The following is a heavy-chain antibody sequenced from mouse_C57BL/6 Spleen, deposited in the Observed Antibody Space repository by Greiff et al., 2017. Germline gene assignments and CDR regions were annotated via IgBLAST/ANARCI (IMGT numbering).Heavy chain of an antibody. V-gene: IGHV7-3*01. CDR2: IRNKANGYTT. Sequence: EVKLVESGGGLVQPGGSLSLSCAASGFTFTDYYMSWVRQPPGKALEWLGFIRNKANGYTTEYSASVKGRFTISRDNSQSILYLQMNALRAEDSATYYCARFIRDRYYAMDYWGQGTSVTVSS. D-gene: IGHD3-3*01. J-gene: IGHJ4*01. CDR1: GFTFTDYY. CDR3: ARFIRDRYYAMDY.